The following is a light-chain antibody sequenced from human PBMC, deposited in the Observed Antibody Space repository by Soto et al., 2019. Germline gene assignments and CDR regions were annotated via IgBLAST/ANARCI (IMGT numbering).Light chain of an antibody. Sequence: EIVLTQYPGTMSLSPGERATLSCRASQSVSNNYLAWYQQKPGQAPRLLIYGASNRATGIPDRFSGSGSATDFTLTISRLEPEDFAVYFCQQSGSSPLTFGGGTKVDIK. CDR1: QSVSNNY. CDR3: QQSGSSPLT. J-gene: IGKJ4*01. CDR2: GAS. V-gene: IGKV3-20*01.